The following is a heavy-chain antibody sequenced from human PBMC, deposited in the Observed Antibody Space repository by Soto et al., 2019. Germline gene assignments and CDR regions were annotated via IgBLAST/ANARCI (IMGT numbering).Heavy chain of an antibody. V-gene: IGHV5-51*01. J-gene: IGHJ5*02. D-gene: IGHD6-6*01. Sequence: PGESLKISCKGSGYSFTSYWIGWVRQMPGKGLEWMGIIYPGDSDTRYSPSFQGQVTISADKSISTAYLQWSSLKASDTAMYYCARRRGSSSSLGDSDWFDPWGQGTLVTVSS. CDR3: ARRRGSSSSLGDSDWFDP. CDR1: GYSFTSYW. CDR2: IYPGDSDT.